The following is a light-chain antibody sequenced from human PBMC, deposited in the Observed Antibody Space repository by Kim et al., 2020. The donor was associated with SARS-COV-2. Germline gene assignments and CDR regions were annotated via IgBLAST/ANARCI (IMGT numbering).Light chain of an antibody. Sequence: SYELTQPPSVSVSPGQTASINCSGDKLGDTYAYWYQQKPGQSPVLVIFQDTKRPSGIPERFSGSNSGNTATLTVSGTQAVDEADYYCQVWDSRTAHVVFGGGTKLTVL. CDR2: QDT. J-gene: IGLJ2*01. CDR1: KLGDTY. V-gene: IGLV3-1*01. CDR3: QVWDSRTAHVV.